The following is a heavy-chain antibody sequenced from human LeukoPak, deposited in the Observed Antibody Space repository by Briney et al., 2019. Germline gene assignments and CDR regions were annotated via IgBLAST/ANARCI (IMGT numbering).Heavy chain of an antibody. CDR1: GGTFISYA. CDR3: ARSSSSWIYYFDY. Sequence: SVKVSCKASGGTFISYAISWVRQAPGQGLEWMGGIIPIFGTANYAQKFQGRVTITADESTSTAYMELSSLRSEDTAVYYCARSSSSWIYYFDYWGQGTLVTVSS. CDR2: IIPIFGTA. V-gene: IGHV1-69*01. J-gene: IGHJ4*02. D-gene: IGHD6-13*01.